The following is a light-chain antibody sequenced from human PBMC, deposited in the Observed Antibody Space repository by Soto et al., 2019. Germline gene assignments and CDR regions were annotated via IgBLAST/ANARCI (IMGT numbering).Light chain of an antibody. V-gene: IGKV3-20*01. CDR2: SAS. CDR3: QQYDTSPMYT. J-gene: IGKJ2*01. Sequence: EIVLTQSPGTLPLSPGERATLSCRASQSVSSSYFAWYQQKPGQAPRLLIYSASRRATGIPDRFSGSGSGIDFTLTISRLEPEDFAVYYCQQYDTSPMYTFGQGTKLEIK. CDR1: QSVSSSY.